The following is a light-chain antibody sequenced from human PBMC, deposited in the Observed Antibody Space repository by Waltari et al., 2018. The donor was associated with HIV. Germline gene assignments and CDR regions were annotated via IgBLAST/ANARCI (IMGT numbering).Light chain of an antibody. CDR1: SPTIGSNP. Sequence: QSVLTQPPSASGTPGQGVTFSCSGSSPTIGSNPVHSYQKPPGTAPRLLIYNNNQRPSGVPDRFSGSKSGTSASLAISGLQSEDEADYYGAAWDDSLNGHVLFGGGTKLTVL. J-gene: IGLJ2*01. V-gene: IGLV1-44*01. CDR3: AAWDDSLNGHVL. CDR2: NNN.